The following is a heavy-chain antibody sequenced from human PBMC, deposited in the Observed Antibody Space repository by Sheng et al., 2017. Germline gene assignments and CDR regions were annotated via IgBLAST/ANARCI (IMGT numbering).Heavy chain of an antibody. CDR1: GFTFSSYG. CDR3: AKGAVDADLDP. CDR2: IRYDGSNK. Sequence: QVQLVESGGGVVQPGGSLRLSCAASGFTFSSYGMHWVRQAPGKGLEWVAFIRYDGSNKYYADSVKGRFTISRDNSKNTLYLQMNSLRAEDTAVYYCAKGAVDADLDPWGQGTLVTVSS. V-gene: IGHV3-30*02. D-gene: IGHD2-2*01. J-gene: IGHJ5*02.